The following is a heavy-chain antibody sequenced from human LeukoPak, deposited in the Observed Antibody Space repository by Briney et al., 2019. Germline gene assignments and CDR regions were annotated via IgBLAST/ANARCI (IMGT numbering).Heavy chain of an antibody. CDR2: VFHSGST. CDR3: TRPYSSGWYGTFSI. D-gene: IGHD6-19*01. J-gene: IGHJ3*02. Sequence: PSETLSLTCTVSGRSITSYYWSWIRHPPGQGLEWLGHVFHSGSTNYNPFLKSRVTISVDTSKNQFSLKLSSVTAADTAVYYCTRPYSSGWYGTFSIWGQGTMVTVSS. V-gene: IGHV4-59*01. CDR1: GRSITSYY.